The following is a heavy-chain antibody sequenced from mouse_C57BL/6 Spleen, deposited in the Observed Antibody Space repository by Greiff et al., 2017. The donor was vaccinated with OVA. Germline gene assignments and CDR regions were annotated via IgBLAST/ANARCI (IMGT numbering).Heavy chain of an antibody. Sequence: VQLKESGPGLVKPSQSLSLTCSVTGYSITSGYYWNWIRQFPGNKLEWMGYISYDGSNNYNPSLKNRISITRDTSKNQFFLKLNSVTTEDTATYYCARGTTVVAYYFDDWGQGTTLTVSS. D-gene: IGHD1-1*01. CDR2: ISYDGSN. CDR1: GYSITSGYY. CDR3: ARGTTVVAYYFDD. V-gene: IGHV3-6*01. J-gene: IGHJ2*01.